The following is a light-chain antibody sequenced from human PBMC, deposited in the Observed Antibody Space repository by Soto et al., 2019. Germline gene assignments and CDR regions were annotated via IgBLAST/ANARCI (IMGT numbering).Light chain of an antibody. Sequence: ESVLTQSPATLSLSPGDRATLSCRASQSITNSLAWYRHQPGQPPRLLIYDASKRATGIPVRFIGSGSGTHFTLTISSLEPEDFGLYYFQQRSNWPSVTFGGGTKVEIK. CDR2: DAS. J-gene: IGKJ4*01. V-gene: IGKV3-11*01. CDR3: QQRSNWPSVT. CDR1: QSITNS.